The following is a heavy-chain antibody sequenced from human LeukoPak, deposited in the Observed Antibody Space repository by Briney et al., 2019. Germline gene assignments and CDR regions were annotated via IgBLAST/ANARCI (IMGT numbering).Heavy chain of an antibody. J-gene: IGHJ5*02. CDR1: GFTFSSYG. Sequence: PGRSLRLSCAASGFTFSSYGMHWVRQAPGKGLEWVAVISYDGSNKYYADSVKGRFTISRDNAKNTLYLQMNSLRAEDTAVYYCARVRWELPNWFDPWGQGTLVTVSS. V-gene: IGHV3-30*03. CDR2: ISYDGSNK. CDR3: ARVRWELPNWFDP. D-gene: IGHD1-26*01.